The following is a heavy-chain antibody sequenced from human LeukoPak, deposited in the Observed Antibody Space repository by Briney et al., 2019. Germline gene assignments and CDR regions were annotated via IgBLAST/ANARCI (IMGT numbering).Heavy chain of an antibody. J-gene: IGHJ5*02. CDR1: GDTFTSYG. Sequence: ASVKVSCKASGDTFTSYGISWVGRAPGPEVEWWGWISAYNGNTNYAQKLPRRVTLTTATSTSTAYMELRSMRSDDTAVYYCAREAVAGTKWFDPWGQGTLVTVSS. CDR3: AREAVAGTKWFDP. D-gene: IGHD6-19*01. V-gene: IGHV1-18*01. CDR2: ISAYNGNT.